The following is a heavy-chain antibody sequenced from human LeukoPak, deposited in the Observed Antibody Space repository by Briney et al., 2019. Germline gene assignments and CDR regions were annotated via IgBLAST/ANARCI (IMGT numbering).Heavy chain of an antibody. D-gene: IGHD3-10*01. J-gene: IGHJ4*02. Sequence: PGGSLRLSCAASGFTFSNYGMHWVRQAPGKGLEWVAVIWNDGSNKYYADSVKGRFTISRDNSKNTLHLQMNSLRAEDTAVYYCARDSYYGSGSSPEYWGQGTLVTVSS. V-gene: IGHV3-33*01. CDR1: GFTFSNYG. CDR2: IWNDGSNK. CDR3: ARDSYYGSGSSPEY.